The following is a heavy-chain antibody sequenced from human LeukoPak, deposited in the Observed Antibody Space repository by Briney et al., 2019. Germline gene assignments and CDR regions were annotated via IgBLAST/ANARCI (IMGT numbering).Heavy chain of an antibody. CDR3: AKDADTATIIYWYFDL. CDR2: ISDDESNR. V-gene: IGHV3-30*18. CDR1: GFSLSSFG. Sequence: PGGSLRLSCTASGFSLSSFGMHWVRQAPGKGLEWMAVISDDESNRYYADSVKGRFTISRDNSKNTLYLQMNSLRAEDTAVYYCAKDADTATIIYWYFDLWGRGTLVTVSS. D-gene: IGHD5-18*01. J-gene: IGHJ2*01.